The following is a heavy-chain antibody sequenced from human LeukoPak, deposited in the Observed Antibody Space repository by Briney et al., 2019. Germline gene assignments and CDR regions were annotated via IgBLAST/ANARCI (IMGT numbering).Heavy chain of an antibody. V-gene: IGHV4-59*01. J-gene: IGHJ4*02. CDR1: GGSISSYY. CDR2: IYYSGST. Sequence: SETLSLTCAVSGGSISSYYWSWIRQPPGKGLEWIGYIYYSGSTNYNPSLKSRVTISVDTSKNQFSLKLSSVTAADTAVYYCARGLTAGFDYWGQGTLAIVSS. CDR3: ARGLTAGFDY. D-gene: IGHD1-14*01.